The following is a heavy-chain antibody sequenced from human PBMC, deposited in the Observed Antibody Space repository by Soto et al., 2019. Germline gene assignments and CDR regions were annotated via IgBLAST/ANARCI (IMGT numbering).Heavy chain of an antibody. CDR2: ISTSGAGT. D-gene: IGHD1-1*01. J-gene: IGHJ4*02. CDR3: AKASRTGPVPDY. Sequence: GGSLRLSCAASGFTFSSYAMNWVRQAPGKGLEWVSVISTSGAGTYYADSVKGRFTISRDNSKNTLYLQMNSLRAEDTAVYYCAKASRTGPVPDYWGQGTLVTVSS. CDR1: GFTFSSYA. V-gene: IGHV3-23*01.